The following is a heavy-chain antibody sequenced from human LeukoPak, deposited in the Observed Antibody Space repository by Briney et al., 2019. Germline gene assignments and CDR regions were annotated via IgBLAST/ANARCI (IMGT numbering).Heavy chain of an antibody. D-gene: IGHD3-16*01. Sequence: GGSLRLSCAVSGFTFSDYYMSWIRQAPGRGLEWVSYITDSGVFTKYSDSVKARFTISRDNAQNSLSLQLNSLRVEDTAIYYCARMIMFRGVPSAAFDSWGQGTLVTVSS. V-gene: IGHV3-11*06. CDR2: ITDSGVFT. CDR1: GFTFSDYY. J-gene: IGHJ4*02. CDR3: ARMIMFRGVPSAAFDS.